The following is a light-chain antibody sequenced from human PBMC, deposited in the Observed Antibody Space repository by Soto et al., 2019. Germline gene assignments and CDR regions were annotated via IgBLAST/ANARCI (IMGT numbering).Light chain of an antibody. V-gene: IGLV2-14*01. CDR1: SSDVGRYNS. CDR2: EVS. J-gene: IGLJ1*01. CDR3: SSYASSSTLV. Sequence: QSALTQPPSASGSPGQSVTISCTGTSSDVGRYNSVSWYQQHPGKAPKLMIYEVSNRPSGVSNRFSGSKSGNTASLTISGLQAEDEADYYCSSYASSSTLVFGTGTKLTVL.